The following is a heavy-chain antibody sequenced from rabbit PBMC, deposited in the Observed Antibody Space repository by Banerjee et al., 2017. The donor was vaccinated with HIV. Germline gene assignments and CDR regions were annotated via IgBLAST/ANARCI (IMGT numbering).Heavy chain of an antibody. Sequence: QSLEESGGDLVKPGASLTLTCTASGFDFSSNAMCWVRQAPGKRPEWIACIYCGDGSTYYASWVNGRFTISKASSTTVTLQMTSLTAADTATYFCARDLAGVIGWNFNLWGQGTLVTVS. J-gene: IGHJ4*01. CDR2: IYCGDGST. CDR3: ARDLAGVIGWNFNL. CDR1: GFDFSSNA. V-gene: IGHV1S40*01. D-gene: IGHD4-1*01.